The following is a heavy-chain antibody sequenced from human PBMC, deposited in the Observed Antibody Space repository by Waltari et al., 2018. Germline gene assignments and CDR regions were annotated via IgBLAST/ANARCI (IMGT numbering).Heavy chain of an antibody. J-gene: IGHJ6*02. V-gene: IGHV2-70*15. CDR1: GFSLSTSGMC. Sequence: QVTLRESGPALVKPTQTLTLTCTSSGFSLSTSGMCVSWIRQPPGKALEWLARIDWDDDKYYSTSLKTRLTISKETSKNQVVLTMNNMDPVDTATYYCARVIAAAFYGMDVWGQGTTVTVSS. D-gene: IGHD6-13*01. CDR3: ARVIAAAFYGMDV. CDR2: IDWDDDK.